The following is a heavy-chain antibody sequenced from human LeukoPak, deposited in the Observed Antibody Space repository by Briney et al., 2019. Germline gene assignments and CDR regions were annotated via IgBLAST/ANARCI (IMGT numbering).Heavy chain of an antibody. CDR1: GGSISSFY. D-gene: IGHD3-10*01. CDR2: IYYTGTT. J-gene: IGHJ5*02. V-gene: IGHV4-59*01. Sequence: PSETLSLTCTVSGGSISSFYWSWIRQPPGKGLEWIGYIYYTGTTNYNPSLKSRVTISVDTSKNQLSPKLISVTAADTAVYYCARVVGLWFGDFLYMLGDNWFDPWGQGTLVTVSS. CDR3: ARVVGLWFGDFLYMLGDNWFDP.